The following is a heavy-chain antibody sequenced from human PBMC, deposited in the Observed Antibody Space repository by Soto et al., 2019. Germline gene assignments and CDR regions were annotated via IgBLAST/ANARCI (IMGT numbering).Heavy chain of an antibody. CDR2: ISYDGSNK. CDR3: AKDYCTSTSCYAQYAFYI. V-gene: IGHV3-30*18. CDR1: GFTFSSYC. D-gene: IGHD2-2*01. J-gene: IGHJ3*02. Sequence: QVQLVESGGGVVQPGRSLRLSCGASGFTFSSYCMHWVRQAPGKGLEWVAVISYDGSNKYYADSLKCRFTISRDNSKNTRYLHMNSRRAEDTAVYYCAKDYCTSTSCYAQYAFYIWGHGTMVTVSS.